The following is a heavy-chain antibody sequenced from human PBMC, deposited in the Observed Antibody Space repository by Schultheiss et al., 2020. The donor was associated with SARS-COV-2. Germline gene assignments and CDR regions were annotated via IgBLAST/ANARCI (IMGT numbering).Heavy chain of an antibody. CDR2: ISYDGSNK. V-gene: IGHV3-30*07. CDR1: GFTFSSYA. CDR3: ARDHKNPAYCTNGVCYSFDY. D-gene: IGHD2-8*01. Sequence: GGSLRLSCAASGFTFSSYAMHWVRQAPGKGLEWVAVISYDGSNKYYADSVKGRFTISRDNAKNSLYLQMNSLRAEDTAVYYCARDHKNPAYCTNGVCYSFDYWGQGTLVTVSS. J-gene: IGHJ4*02.